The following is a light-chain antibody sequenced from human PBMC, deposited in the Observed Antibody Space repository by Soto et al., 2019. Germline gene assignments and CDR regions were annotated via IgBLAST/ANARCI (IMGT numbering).Light chain of an antibody. CDR3: QSYDNSLSGYWV. CDR2: GNN. V-gene: IGLV1-40*01. CDR1: SSNIGADYD. J-gene: IGLJ3*02. Sequence: QPVLTQPPSVSGAPGQRVTISCTGSSSNIGADYDVHWYHQVPGTAPKLLIYGNNNRPSGVPDRFSASKSGTSASLAITGLQAEDEADYYCQSYDNSLSGYWVFGGGTKLTVL.